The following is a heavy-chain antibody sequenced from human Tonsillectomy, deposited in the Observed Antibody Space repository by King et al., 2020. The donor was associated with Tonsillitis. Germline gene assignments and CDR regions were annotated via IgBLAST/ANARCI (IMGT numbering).Heavy chain of an antibody. CDR3: ARLDYYDSSGYYGMDV. Sequence: QLVQSGAEVKKPGSSVKVSCKASGGTFSSYAISWVRQAPGQGLEWMGRIIPILGIANYAQKFQGRVTITADKSTSTAYMELGSLRSEDTALYYCARLDYYDSSGYYGMDVWGQGTTVTVSS. D-gene: IGHD3-22*01. J-gene: IGHJ6*02. CDR1: GGTFSSYA. V-gene: IGHV1-69*09. CDR2: IIPILGIA.